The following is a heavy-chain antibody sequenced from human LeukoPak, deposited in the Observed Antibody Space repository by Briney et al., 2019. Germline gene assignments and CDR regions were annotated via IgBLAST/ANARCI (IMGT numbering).Heavy chain of an antibody. V-gene: IGHV3-7*01. CDR3: ATLLLGGYDWVDY. CDR1: GFTFSSYW. D-gene: IGHD5-12*01. CDR2: IKQDGSEK. J-gene: IGHJ4*02. Sequence: GGSLRLSCAASGFTFSSYWMSWVRQAPGKGLEWEANIKQDGSEKYYVDSVKGRFTISRDNAKNSLYLQMNSLRAEDTAVYYCATLLLGGYDWVDYWGQGTLVTVSS.